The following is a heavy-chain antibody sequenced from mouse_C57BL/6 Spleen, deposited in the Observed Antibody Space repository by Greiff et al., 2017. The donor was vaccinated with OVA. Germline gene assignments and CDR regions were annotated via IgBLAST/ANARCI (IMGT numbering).Heavy chain of an antibody. CDR1: GFSLTSYG. V-gene: IGHV2-2*01. CDR2: IWSGGST. J-gene: IGHJ4*01. Sequence: VKLVESGPGLVQPSQSLSITCTVSGFSLTSYGVHWVRQSPGKGLEWLGVIWSGGSTDYNAAFISRLSISKDNSKSQVFFKMNSLQADDTAIYYCASPLRPYYYAMDYWGQGTSVTVSS. CDR3: ASPLRPYYYAMDY. D-gene: IGHD1-2*01.